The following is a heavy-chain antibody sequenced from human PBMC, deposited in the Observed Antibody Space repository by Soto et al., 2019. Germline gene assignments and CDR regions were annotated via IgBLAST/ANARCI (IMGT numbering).Heavy chain of an antibody. J-gene: IGHJ6*02. CDR3: ATPFYDALTGSHQYGMDV. D-gene: IGHD3-9*01. Sequence: EVQLVQSGAQVKKPGESLRISCTESGYTLSNSWINWVRLTPGKGLEWLGRIDPGDSYTNYSPSFRGHVTISADRSSRTAYLQWSSLEASDSAMYFCATPFYDALTGSHQYGMDVWGQGTTVTVSS. CDR1: GYTLSNSW. V-gene: IGHV5-10-1*01. CDR2: IDPGDSYT.